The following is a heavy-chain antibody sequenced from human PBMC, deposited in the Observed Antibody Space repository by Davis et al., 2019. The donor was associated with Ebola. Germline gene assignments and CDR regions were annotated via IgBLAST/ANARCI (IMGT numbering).Heavy chain of an antibody. V-gene: IGHV3-21*01. D-gene: IGHD3-22*01. CDR1: GFTFSSYS. CDR2: ISSSSSYI. CDR3: ARDLADDSSGYYYYYYGMDV. Sequence: GESLKISCAASGFTFSSYSMNWVRQAPGKGLEWVSSISSSSSYIYYADSVKGRFTISRDNAKNSLYLQMNSLRAEDTAVYYCARDLADDSSGYYYYYYGMDVWGQGTTVTVSS. J-gene: IGHJ6*02.